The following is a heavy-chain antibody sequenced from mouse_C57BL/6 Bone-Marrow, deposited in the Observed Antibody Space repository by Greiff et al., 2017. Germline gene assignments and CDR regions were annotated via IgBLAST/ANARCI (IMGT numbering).Heavy chain of an antibody. CDR3: ARDHYYGSSLYYFDY. D-gene: IGHD1-1*01. CDR1: GYTFTSYG. Sequence: QVQLQQSGAELARPGASVKLSCKASGYTFTSYGISWVKQRTGQGLEWIGEIYPRSCNTYYNEKFKGKATLTADKSSSTAYMELRSLTSEDSAVYFCARDHYYGSSLYYFDYWGQGTTLTVSS. J-gene: IGHJ2*01. V-gene: IGHV1-81*01. CDR2: IYPRSCNT.